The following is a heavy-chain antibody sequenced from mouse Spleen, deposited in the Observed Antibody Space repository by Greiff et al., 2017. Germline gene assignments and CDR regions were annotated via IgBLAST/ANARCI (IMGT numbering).Heavy chain of an antibody. V-gene: IGHV1-22*01. CDR3: ARGYDSYYYAMDY. D-gene: IGHD1-2*01. CDR1: GYTFTDYN. J-gene: IGHJ4*01. CDR2: INPNNGGT. Sequence: EVKLVESGPELVKPGASVKMSCKASGYTFTDYNMHWVKQSHGKSLEWIGYINPNNGGTSYNQKFKGKATLTVNKSSSTAYMELRSLTSEDSAVYYCARGYDSYYYAMDYWGQGTSVTVSS.